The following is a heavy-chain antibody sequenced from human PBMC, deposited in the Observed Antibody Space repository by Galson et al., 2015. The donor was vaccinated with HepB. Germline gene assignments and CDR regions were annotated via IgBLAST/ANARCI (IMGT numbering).Heavy chain of an antibody. CDR3: ARDPYSSGYFDY. CDR2: IWSGDTA. D-gene: IGHD3-22*01. V-gene: IGHV3-53*01. Sequence: SLRLSCAASGFSVSTHYMTWVRQAPGKGLEWVSIIWSGDTASYADSVRGRFTVSRDNSKNTVYLQMNSLRVDDTAVYYCARDPYSSGYFDYWGRGTLVTVSS. CDR1: GFSVSTHY. J-gene: IGHJ4*02.